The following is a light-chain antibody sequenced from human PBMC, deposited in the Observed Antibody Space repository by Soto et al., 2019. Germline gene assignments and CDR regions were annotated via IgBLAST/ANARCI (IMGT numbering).Light chain of an antibody. V-gene: IGKV1-33*01. CDR2: DAS. J-gene: IGKJ2*01. CDR3: QQYHNLPRT. CDR1: HDISNS. Sequence: DIQMTQSPSSLSASVGDRVTITCQASHDISNSLNWFQQKPGKAPKLLISDASNLETGVPSRFTGGGSGTDFTFTISSLQPADLATYYCQQYHNLPRTFGQGTKLEIK.